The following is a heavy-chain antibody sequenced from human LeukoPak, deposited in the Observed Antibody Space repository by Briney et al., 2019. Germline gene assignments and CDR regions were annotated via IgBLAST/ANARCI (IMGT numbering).Heavy chain of an antibody. CDR2: IYYSGST. J-gene: IGHJ4*02. D-gene: IGHD3-22*01. CDR1: GGSISSYY. V-gene: IGHV4-59*01. CDR3: ARGSLDDSSGYYADY. Sequence: SETLSLTCTVSGGSISSYYWSWIQQPPGKGLEWIGYIYYSGSTNYNPSLKSRVTISVDTSKNQFSLKLSSVTAADTAAYYCARGSLDDSSGYYADYWGQGTLVTVSS.